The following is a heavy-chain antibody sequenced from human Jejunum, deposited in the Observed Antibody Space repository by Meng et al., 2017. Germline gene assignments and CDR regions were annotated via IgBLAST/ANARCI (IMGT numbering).Heavy chain of an antibody. J-gene: IGHJ4*02. Sequence: QGQGVESGGGVVKPGKALRRAGVASGFTCRNFGRHWVRQAPGKGLEWVAFTWYDGSKKFYSDSVKGRFTISRDNSKNTVYLEISSLRREDTAIYYCAKSSGGYGHTASDNWGQGTLVTVSS. CDR2: TWYDGSKK. CDR1: GFTCRNFG. CDR3: AKSSGGYGHTASDN. D-gene: IGHD5-18*01. V-gene: IGHV3-30*02.